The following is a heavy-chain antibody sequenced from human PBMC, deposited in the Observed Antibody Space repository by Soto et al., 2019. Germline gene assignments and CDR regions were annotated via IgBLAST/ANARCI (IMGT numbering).Heavy chain of an antibody. CDR1: GFTFSSYW. CDR3: LRGNSGYGNFDY. J-gene: IGHJ4*02. D-gene: IGHD5-12*01. V-gene: IGHV3-74*01. CDR2: IKGDGSET. Sequence: GSLRVSCSASGFTFSSYWMHWVRQAPGKGLVWVSRIKGDGSETNYADSVKGRFTISRDNAKNTLYLQLNSLRAEDTAVYYCLRGNSGYGNFDYWGQGTRVTVSS.